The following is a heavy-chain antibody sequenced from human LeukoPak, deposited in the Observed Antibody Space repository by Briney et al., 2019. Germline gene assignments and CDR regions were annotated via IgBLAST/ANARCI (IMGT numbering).Heavy chain of an antibody. CDR3: ASLRDGYNPFDY. J-gene: IGHJ4*02. V-gene: IGHV1-2*02. CDR2: INPNSGGT. CDR1: GYTFTGYY. Sequence: ALVKVSCKASGYTFTGYYMHWVRQAPGQGLEWMGWINPNSGGTNYAQKFQGRVTMTRDTSISTAYMELSRLRSDDTAVYYCASLRDGYNPFDYWGQGTLVTVSS. D-gene: IGHD5-24*01.